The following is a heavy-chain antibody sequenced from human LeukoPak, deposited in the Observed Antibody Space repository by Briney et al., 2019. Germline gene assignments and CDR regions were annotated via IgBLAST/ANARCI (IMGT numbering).Heavy chain of an antibody. CDR1: GYTFTSYY. CDR2: INPSGGST. CDR3: ARDMKKGPIQLWLNFDY. V-gene: IGHV1-46*01. Sequence: ASVKVSCKASGYTFTSYYMHWVRQAPGQGLEWMGIINPSGGSTSYARKFQGRVTMTRDTSTSTVYMELSSLRSEDTAVYYCARDMKKGPIQLWLNFDYWGQGTLVTVSS. J-gene: IGHJ4*02. D-gene: IGHD5-18*01.